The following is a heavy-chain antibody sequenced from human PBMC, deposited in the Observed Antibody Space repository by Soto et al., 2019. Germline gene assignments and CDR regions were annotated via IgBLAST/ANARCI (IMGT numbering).Heavy chain of an antibody. J-gene: IGHJ4*02. CDR2: VIPNLGVT. Sequence: QVQLVQSGAEVKKPGSSVKVSCKASGGTLSSYTFSWVRQAPGQGLEWMGRVIPNLGVTNYAKKLQGRFTIVVDTSTSTAYMELNSLRYEDTAVYYCARDKGYCSDTSYPDFDYWGQGTLVTVSS. V-gene: IGHV1-69*08. CDR3: ARDKGYCSDTSYPDFDY. D-gene: IGHD2-15*01. CDR1: GGTLSSYT.